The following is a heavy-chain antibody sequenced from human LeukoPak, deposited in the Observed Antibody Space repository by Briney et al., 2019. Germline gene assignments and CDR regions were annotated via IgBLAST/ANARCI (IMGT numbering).Heavy chain of an antibody. V-gene: IGHV3-7*01. CDR1: EFSFSSYW. J-gene: IGHJ5*02. CDR2: IKQDGSEK. Sequence: GGSLRLSCEGSEFSFSSYWMSWVRQAPGKGLEWVAKIKQDGSEKYYVDSVKGRFTISRDNAKNSMYLLMNSLRVEDTAVYYCVRDVLYYYGAERLFWFDPWGQGTLVTVSS. D-gene: IGHD3-10*01. CDR3: VRDVLYYYGAERLFWFDP.